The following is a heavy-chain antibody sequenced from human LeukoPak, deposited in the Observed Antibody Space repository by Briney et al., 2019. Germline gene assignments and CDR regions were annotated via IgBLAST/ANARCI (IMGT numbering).Heavy chain of an antibody. Sequence: PGGSLRFSCAASGFTFSSYAMSWVRQAPGKGLEWVSAISGSGGSTYYTDSVKGRFTISRDNSKNTLYLQMNSLRAEDTAVYYCAAMIVVVNFVDIWGQGTMVTVSS. CDR2: ISGSGGST. D-gene: IGHD3-22*01. V-gene: IGHV3-23*01. J-gene: IGHJ3*02. CDR3: AAMIVVVNFVDI. CDR1: GFTFSSYA.